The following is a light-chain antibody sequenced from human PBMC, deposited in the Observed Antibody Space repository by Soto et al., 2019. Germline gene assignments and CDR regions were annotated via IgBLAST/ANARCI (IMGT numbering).Light chain of an antibody. CDR3: SSYTSSSTLYV. J-gene: IGLJ1*01. CDR2: KVS. Sequence: QSALTQPASVSGSPGQSITISCTGTNSDVGGYNYVSWYQQHPGKVPKLMIYKVSNRPSGVSNRFSGSKSGNTASLTISGLQAEDEADYYCSSYTSSSTLYVFGTGTKVTVL. CDR1: NSDVGGYNY. V-gene: IGLV2-14*01.